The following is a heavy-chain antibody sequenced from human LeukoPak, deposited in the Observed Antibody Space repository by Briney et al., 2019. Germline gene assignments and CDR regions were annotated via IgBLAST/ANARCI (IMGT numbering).Heavy chain of an antibody. V-gene: IGHV4-4*09. CDR3: ARTMYYYDSSGYIFDY. CDR1: GGSISSYY. Sequence: SETLSLTCTVSGGSISSYYWSWIRQPPGQGLEGIGFMYSSGSTTYNPSLKRRVAISVDTSKNQFSLRLSSVTAADTAVYYSARTMYYYDSSGYIFDYWGQGTLVTVSS. CDR2: MYSSGST. J-gene: IGHJ4*02. D-gene: IGHD3-22*01.